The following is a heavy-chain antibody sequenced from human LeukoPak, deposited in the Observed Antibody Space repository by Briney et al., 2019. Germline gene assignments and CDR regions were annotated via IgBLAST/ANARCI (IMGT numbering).Heavy chain of an antibody. CDR1: GFTFSSYW. CDR3: ARDGQRSARGSRDGHFDY. Sequence: PGGSLRLSCAASGFTFSSYWMSWVRQAPGRGLEWVANIKQDGSEKYYVDSVKGRFTISRDNAKNSLYLQMNSLRAEDTAVYYCARDGQRSARGSRDGHFDYWGQGTLVTVSS. D-gene: IGHD5-24*01. J-gene: IGHJ4*02. V-gene: IGHV3-7*01. CDR2: IKQDGSEK.